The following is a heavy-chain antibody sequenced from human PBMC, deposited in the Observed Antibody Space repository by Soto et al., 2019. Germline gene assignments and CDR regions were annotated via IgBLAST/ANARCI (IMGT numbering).Heavy chain of an antibody. CDR1: GFTFSSYG. CDR3: ARDIRGVDY. CDR2: IWYDGSNK. Sequence: PGGALRLSFAAAGFTFSSYGMHWVRQAPGKGLEWVAVIWYDGSNKYYADSVKGRFTISRDNSKNTLYLQMNSLRAEDPAVYYCARDIRGVDYWGRGTLVTSPQ. J-gene: IGHJ4*02. V-gene: IGHV3-33*01.